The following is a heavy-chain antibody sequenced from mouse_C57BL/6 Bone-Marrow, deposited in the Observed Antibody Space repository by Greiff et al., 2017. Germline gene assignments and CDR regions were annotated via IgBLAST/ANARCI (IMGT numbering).Heavy chain of an antibody. CDR2: IYPRSGNT. CDR3: ARGDWDGYFDY. CDR1: GYTFTSYG. J-gene: IGHJ2*01. Sequence: VKLMESGAELARPGASVKLSCKASGYTFTSYGISWVKQRTGQGLEWIGEIYPRSGNTYYNEKFKGKATLTADKSSSTAYMELRSLTSEDSAVYFCARGDWDGYFDYWGQGTTLTVSS. D-gene: IGHD4-1*01. V-gene: IGHV1-81*01.